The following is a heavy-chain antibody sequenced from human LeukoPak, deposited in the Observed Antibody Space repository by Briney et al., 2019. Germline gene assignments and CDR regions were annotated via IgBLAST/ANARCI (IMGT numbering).Heavy chain of an antibody. V-gene: IGHV3-23*01. CDR1: GFTFSSYA. Sequence: GGSLRLSCAASGFTFSSYAMSWVRQAPGKGLEWVSAISGSGGSTYYADSVKGRFTISRDNSKNTLYLQMNSLRAEDTAVYYCAKDLAVAGIFCWAFDIWGQGTMVTVSS. J-gene: IGHJ3*02. CDR2: ISGSGGST. CDR3: AKDLAVAGIFCWAFDI. D-gene: IGHD6-19*01.